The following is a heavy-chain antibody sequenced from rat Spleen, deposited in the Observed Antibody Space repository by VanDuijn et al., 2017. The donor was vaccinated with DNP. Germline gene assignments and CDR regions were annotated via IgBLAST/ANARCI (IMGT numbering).Heavy chain of an antibody. V-gene: IGHV2S12*01. Sequence: QVRLRESGPGLVQPSQILSLTCTVSGVSLSNFGLNWVRQPPGKGLEWIAAISSAGNTFYNSALKSRLSFSSDPSKSQVFLKMASPQTEDTAIYFCTGGGSNIYPFSYWGQGTLVTVSS. CDR2: ISSAGNT. CDR3: TGGGSNIYPFSY. D-gene: IGHD1-2*01. J-gene: IGHJ3*01. CDR1: GVSLSNFG.